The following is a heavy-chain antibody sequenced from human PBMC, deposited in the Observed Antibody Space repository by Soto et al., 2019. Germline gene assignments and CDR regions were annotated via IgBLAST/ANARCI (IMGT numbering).Heavy chain of an antibody. CDR3: ARGSDYYDSSGTPTGWFDP. CDR1: GYTFTSYA. CDR2: INAGNGNT. V-gene: IGHV1-3*01. J-gene: IGHJ5*02. D-gene: IGHD3-22*01. Sequence: QVQLVQSGAGVKKPGASVKVSCKASGYTFTSYAMHWVRQAPGQRLEWMGWINAGNGNTKYSQKFQGRVTITRDTSASTAYMELSSLRSEDTAVYYCARGSDYYDSSGTPTGWFDPWGQGTLVTVSS.